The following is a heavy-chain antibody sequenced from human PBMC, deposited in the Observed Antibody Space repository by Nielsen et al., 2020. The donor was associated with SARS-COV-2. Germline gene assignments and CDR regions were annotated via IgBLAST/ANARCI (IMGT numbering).Heavy chain of an antibody. J-gene: IGHJ2*01. CDR2: MSGSSSYI. V-gene: IGHV3-11*05. Sequence: GESLKIHCAGSGFTFSDYYMSWIRQAPGKGLEWVAQMSGSSSYIHYADSVKGRYTISKDSAKNSLYLQMNSLRAEDTAVYYCARVAGTPPVSYSYFDLWGRGTLVTVSS. D-gene: IGHD6-19*01. CDR1: GFTFSDYY. CDR3: ARVAGTPPVSYSYFDL.